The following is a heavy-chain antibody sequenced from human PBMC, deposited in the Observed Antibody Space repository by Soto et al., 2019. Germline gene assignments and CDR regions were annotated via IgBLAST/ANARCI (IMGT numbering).Heavy chain of an antibody. D-gene: IGHD3-10*01. V-gene: IGHV3-74*01. CDR3: ARGVSANYGRFDW. Sequence: VGSLRLSCAASGFSFSTYWMHWVRQVPGKGLVWVSRINIDGSDTDYADSVKGRFTISRDNTKNILYLQMNSLRAEDSAVYLCARGVSANYGRFDWWGQGTLVTVSS. CDR1: GFSFSTYW. J-gene: IGHJ4*02. CDR2: INIDGSDT.